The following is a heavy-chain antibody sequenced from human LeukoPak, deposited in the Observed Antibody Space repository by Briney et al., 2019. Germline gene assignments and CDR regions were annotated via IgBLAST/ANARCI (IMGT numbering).Heavy chain of an antibody. CDR3: ARDGRGYSFAEYFQY. V-gene: IGHV1-69*05. D-gene: IGHD5-18*01. Sequence: SVKVSCKAAAGTLDNFAIIWVRQAPGQGLEWMGGINPIFDTPNYAQKFQDRVKITMDESTTTVYMGLSSLRFEDTAVYYCARDGRGYSFAEYFQYWGLGTLVTVSS. J-gene: IGHJ1*01. CDR1: AGTLDNFA. CDR2: INPIFDTP.